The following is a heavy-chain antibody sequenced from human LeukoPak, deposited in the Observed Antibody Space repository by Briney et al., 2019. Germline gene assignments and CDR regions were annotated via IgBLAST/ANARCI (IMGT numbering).Heavy chain of an antibody. D-gene: IGHD3/OR15-3a*01. CDR3: ARQTGSGLFILP. Sequence: SETLSLTCTVSGVSISSSNSYWGWIRQPPGKGLEWIGSVYYTGNTYYNASLKSRVTISIDTSKNQISLRLTSVTATDTAVYYCARQTGSGLFILPGGQGTLVTVSS. CDR1: GVSISSSNSY. J-gene: IGHJ4*02. V-gene: IGHV4-39*01. CDR2: VYYTGNT.